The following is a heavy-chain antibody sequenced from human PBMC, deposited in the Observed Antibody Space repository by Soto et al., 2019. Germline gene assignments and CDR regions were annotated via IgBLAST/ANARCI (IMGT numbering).Heavy chain of an antibody. CDR2: ISYDGSNK. V-gene: IGHV3-30-3*01. J-gene: IGHJ6*02. Sequence: GGSLRLSCAASGFTFSSYAMHWVRQAPGKGLEWVAVISYDGSNKYYADSVKGRFTISRDNSKNTLYLQMNSLRAEDTAVYYCARDRRWELTEVYYGMDVWGQGTTVTVSS. CDR3: ARDRRWELTEVYYGMDV. D-gene: IGHD1-26*01. CDR1: GFTFSSYA.